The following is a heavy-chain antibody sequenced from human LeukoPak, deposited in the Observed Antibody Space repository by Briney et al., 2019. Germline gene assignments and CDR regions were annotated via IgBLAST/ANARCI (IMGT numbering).Heavy chain of an antibody. Sequence: GGALRLSCAASGFTFDDYGMSWVRQAPGKGLEWVSGINWNGGSTVYADSVKGRFTISRDNAKNSLYLQMNSLRAEDTALYYCARASVGLNYYYYYMDVWGKGTTVTVSS. CDR1: GFTFDDYG. D-gene: IGHD1-26*01. J-gene: IGHJ6*03. CDR2: INWNGGST. V-gene: IGHV3-20*04. CDR3: ARASVGLNYYYYYMDV.